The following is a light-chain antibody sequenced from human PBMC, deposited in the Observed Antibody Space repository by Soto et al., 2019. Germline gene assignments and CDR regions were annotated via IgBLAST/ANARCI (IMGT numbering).Light chain of an antibody. CDR2: KAS. Sequence: DIQLTQSPSTLSASVGDRVTIACRASQNIGVWLAWYQQKPGKAPKLLIYKASSLESGVPSRFSGSGSGTDFTFTISSLHPEDFATYYCQQGSSFPWTFGQGTKVDIK. CDR3: QQGSSFPWT. V-gene: IGKV1-5*03. J-gene: IGKJ1*01. CDR1: QNIGVW.